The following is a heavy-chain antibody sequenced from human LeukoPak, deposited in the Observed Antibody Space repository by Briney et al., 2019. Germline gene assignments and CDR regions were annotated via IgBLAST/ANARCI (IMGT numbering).Heavy chain of an antibody. CDR3: APSSSNWFYFDY. D-gene: IGHD6-13*01. CDR1: GYSFTTHG. J-gene: IGHJ4*02. V-gene: IGHV1-2*02. Sequence: ASVKVSCKASGYSFTTHGISWVRQAPGQGLEWMGWINPNSGGTNYAQKFQGRVTMTRDTSISTAYMDLSRLRSDDTAVYYCAPSSSNWFYFDYWGQGTLVTVSS. CDR2: INPNSGGT.